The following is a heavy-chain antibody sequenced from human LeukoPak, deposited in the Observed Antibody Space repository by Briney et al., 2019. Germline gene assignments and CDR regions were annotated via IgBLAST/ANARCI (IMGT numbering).Heavy chain of an antibody. CDR1: GGSISSYY. Sequence: SETLSLTCMVSGGSISSYYWSWIRQSAGKGLEGIGRIYTSGSTNYNPSLKSRVTMSVDTSKNQFSLKLSSVTAADTAVYYCARDPSSGWYYFDYWGQGTLVTVSS. V-gene: IGHV4-4*07. J-gene: IGHJ4*02. CDR3: ARDPSSGWYYFDY. D-gene: IGHD6-19*01. CDR2: IYTSGST.